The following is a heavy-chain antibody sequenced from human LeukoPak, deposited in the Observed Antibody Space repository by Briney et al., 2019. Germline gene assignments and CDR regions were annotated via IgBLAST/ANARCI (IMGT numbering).Heavy chain of an antibody. J-gene: IGHJ4*02. CDR3: ASSPPDILTGYYRGLDY. CDR1: GFTFSSYS. V-gene: IGHV3-48*01. CDR2: ISSSSSTI. Sequence: GGSLRLSCAASGFTFSSYSMNWVRQAPGKGLEWVSYISSSSSTIYYAVSVKGRFTISRDNAKNSLYLQMNSLRAEDTAVYYCASSPPDILTGYYRGLDYWGQGTLVTVSS. D-gene: IGHD3-9*01.